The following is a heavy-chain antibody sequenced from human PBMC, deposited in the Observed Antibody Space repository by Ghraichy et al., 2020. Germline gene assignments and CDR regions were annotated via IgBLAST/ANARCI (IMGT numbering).Heavy chain of an antibody. CDR2: ISSSSSYI. J-gene: IGHJ4*02. V-gene: IGHV3-21*01. CDR1: GFTFSSYN. CDR3: ARVGSYGDYIKY. D-gene: IGHD4-17*01. Sequence: GGSLRLSCAASGFTFSSYNMNWVRQAPGKGLEWVSSISSSSSYIYYADLVKGRFTISRDNAKNSLYLQMNSLRAEDTAVYYCARVGSYGDYIKYWGQGTLVTVSS.